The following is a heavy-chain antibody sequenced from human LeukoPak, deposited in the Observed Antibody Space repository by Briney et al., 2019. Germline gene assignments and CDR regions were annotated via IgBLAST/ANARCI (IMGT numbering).Heavy chain of an antibody. J-gene: IGHJ4*02. D-gene: IGHD1-26*01. CDR1: GGTFTSYA. CDR2: IIPIFGTA. V-gene: IGHV1-69*05. Sequence: SVKVSCKASGGTFTSYAISWVRQAPGQGLEWMGRIIPIFGTANYAQKFQGRVTITTDESTSTAYMELSSLRSEDTAVHYCARAGGSYVAYDYWGQGTLVTVSS. CDR3: ARAGGSYVAYDY.